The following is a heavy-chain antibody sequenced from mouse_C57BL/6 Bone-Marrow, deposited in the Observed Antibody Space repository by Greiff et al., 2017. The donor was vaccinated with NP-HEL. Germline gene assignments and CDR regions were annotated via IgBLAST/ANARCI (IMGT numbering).Heavy chain of an antibody. CDR2: ISSGGDYI. D-gene: IGHD1-1*01. CDR3: TRDTNYGSRGAMDY. V-gene: IGHV5-9-1*02. CDR1: GFTFSSYA. J-gene: IGHJ4*01. Sequence: EVKLMESGEGLVKPGGSLKLSCAASGFTFSSYAMSWVRQTPEKRLEWVAYISSGGDYIYYADTVKGRFTISRDNARNTLYLQMSSLKSEDTAMYYCTRDTNYGSRGAMDYWGQGTSVTVSS.